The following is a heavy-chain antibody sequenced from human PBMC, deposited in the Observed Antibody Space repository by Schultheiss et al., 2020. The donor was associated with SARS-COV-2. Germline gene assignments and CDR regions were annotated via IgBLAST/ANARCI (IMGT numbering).Heavy chain of an antibody. J-gene: IGHJ6*02. D-gene: IGHD3-10*01. CDR3: ARLRQFYYGSGSPDV. CDR2: IYPGDSDT. CDR1: GYSFTSYW. V-gene: IGHV5-51*01. Sequence: GGSLKISCKGSGYSFTSYWIGWVRQMPGKGLEWMGIIYPGDSDTRYSPSFQGQVTISADKSISTAYLQWSSLKASDTAMYYCARLRQFYYGSGSPDVWGQGTTVTVSS.